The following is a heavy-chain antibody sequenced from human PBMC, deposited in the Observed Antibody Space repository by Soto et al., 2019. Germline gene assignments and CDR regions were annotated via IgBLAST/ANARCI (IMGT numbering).Heavy chain of an antibody. J-gene: IGHJ4*02. D-gene: IGHD3-9*01. CDR2: ISYDGSNK. CDR1: GFTFSSYG. Sequence: GGSLRLSCAASGFTFSSYGMHWVRQAPGKGLEWVAVISYDGSNKYYADSVKGRFTISRDNSKNTLYLQMNSLRAEDTAVYYCATGTYYDILTGYPAFDYWGQGTLVTVSS. V-gene: IGHV3-30*03. CDR3: ATGTYYDILTGYPAFDY.